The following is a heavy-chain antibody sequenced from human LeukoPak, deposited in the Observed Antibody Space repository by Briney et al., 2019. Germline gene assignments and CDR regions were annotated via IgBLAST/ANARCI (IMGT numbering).Heavy chain of an antibody. Sequence: GGSLRLSCAASGFTFSSYGMHWVRQAPGKGLEWVAFIRYDGSNKYYADSVKGRFTISRDNSKNTLYLQMNSLRAEDTAVYCCAKGGGLVREKKALDYWGQGTLVTVSS. J-gene: IGHJ4*02. CDR1: GFTFSSYG. CDR3: AKGGGLVREKKALDY. CDR2: IRYDGSNK. D-gene: IGHD3-10*01. V-gene: IGHV3-30*02.